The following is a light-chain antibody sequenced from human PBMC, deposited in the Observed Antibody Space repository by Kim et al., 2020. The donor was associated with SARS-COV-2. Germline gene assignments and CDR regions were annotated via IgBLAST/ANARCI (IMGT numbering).Light chain of an antibody. CDR3: LQHNTYPIT. V-gene: IGKV1-17*01. CDR2: GAS. J-gene: IGKJ5*01. Sequence: SVRDRVNITCRASQDIRNDLGWYQQNPGRAPKRLIYGASSLQSGVPSRFSGSGSGTEFTLTISSLQPEDFATYFCLQHNTYPITFGQGTRLEIK. CDR1: QDIRND.